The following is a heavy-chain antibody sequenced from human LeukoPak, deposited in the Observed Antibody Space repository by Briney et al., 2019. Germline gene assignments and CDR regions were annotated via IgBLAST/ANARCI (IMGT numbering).Heavy chain of an antibody. J-gene: IGHJ4*02. CDR1: GYSISSDNY. Sequence: SETLSLTCTVSGYSISSDNYWVWIRQPPGQGLEWTGGIYHSGSTYYNPSLKSRVTMSVDTSKNQFSLKLSSVTAADTAVYYCARAPRDSSSSNYMRRFDYWGQGTLVTVSS. V-gene: IGHV4-38-2*02. D-gene: IGHD3-22*01. CDR3: ARAPRDSSSSNYMRRFDY. CDR2: IYHSGST.